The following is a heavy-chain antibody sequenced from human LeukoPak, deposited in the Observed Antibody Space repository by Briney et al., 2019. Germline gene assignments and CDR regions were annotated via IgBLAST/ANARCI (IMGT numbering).Heavy chain of an antibody. J-gene: IGHJ4*02. CDR1: GFTFSSYW. CDR2: INSDGSST. V-gene: IGHV3-74*01. D-gene: IGHD5-12*01. CDR3: GRGGGGYVGY. Sequence: GGSLRLSCAASGFTFSSYWMHWVRQAPGKGLVWVSRINSDGSSTSYADSVKGRFTISRDNAKNTPYLQMTSLRAEGTAVYYCGRGGGGYVGYWGQGTLVTVSS.